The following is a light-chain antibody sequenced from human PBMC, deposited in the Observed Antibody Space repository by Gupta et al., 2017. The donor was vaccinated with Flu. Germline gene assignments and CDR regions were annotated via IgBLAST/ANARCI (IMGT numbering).Light chain of an antibody. J-gene: IGKJ4*01. Sequence: DIQMTQSPFSLSPSVGDGLTITGRASQSISSFLNWYQQKPGKAPKLLIYAASSLQSGVPSRFSGSGSGTDFTLTISSLKPEDFATYYCQQSYSALLTFGGGTKVKI. CDR3: QQSYSALLT. CDR2: AAS. V-gene: IGKV1-39*01. CDR1: QSISSF.